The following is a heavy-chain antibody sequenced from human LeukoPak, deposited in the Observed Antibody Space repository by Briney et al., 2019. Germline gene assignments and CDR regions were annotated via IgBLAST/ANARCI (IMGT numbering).Heavy chain of an antibody. CDR2: IKQDGSEK. V-gene: IGHV3-7*03. CDR1: GFTFNDYW. CDR3: VRDCSSGSLSSGCYYAMDV. D-gene: IGHD2-2*01. J-gene: IGHJ6*04. Sequence: PGGSLRLSCAASGFTFNDYWMTWVRQAPGKGLEWVAHIKQDGSEKYYVDSLKGRFTISRDNAKNSLFMQMNSLRAEDTAVYYCVRDCSSGSLSSGCYYAMDVWGKGTTVTVSS.